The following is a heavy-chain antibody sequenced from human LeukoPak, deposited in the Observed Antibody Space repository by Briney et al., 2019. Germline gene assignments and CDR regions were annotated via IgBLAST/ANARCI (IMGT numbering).Heavy chain of an antibody. Sequence: SETLSLTWTVAGGSISSYYWSWIRQPAGKGLEWIVRIYTSVSTNYNPSLETRVTMSVDTSRNQFSLMLNSVTAADTAMYFCARVPSDSFGWVCVDSWGQGSLVTVSS. J-gene: IGHJ4*02. CDR2: IYTSVST. V-gene: IGHV4-4*07. D-gene: IGHD3-9*01. CDR1: GGSISSYY. CDR3: ARVPSDSFGWVCVDS.